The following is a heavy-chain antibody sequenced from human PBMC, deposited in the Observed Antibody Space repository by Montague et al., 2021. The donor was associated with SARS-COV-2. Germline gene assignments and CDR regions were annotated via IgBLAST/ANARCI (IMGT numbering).Heavy chain of an antibody. CDR3: ARHYSATLPAVY. Sequence: SETLSLTCTVSGGSISSFYWSWFRQPPGKGLEWIGYIYDSGSTNYNPSLPSRVTMSVDTSKNQFSLKVNSVTAADTAVYYCARHYSATLPAVYWGQGTLVTVSS. J-gene: IGHJ4*02. CDR1: GGSISSFY. V-gene: IGHV4-59*08. D-gene: IGHD2-15*01. CDR2: IYDSGST.